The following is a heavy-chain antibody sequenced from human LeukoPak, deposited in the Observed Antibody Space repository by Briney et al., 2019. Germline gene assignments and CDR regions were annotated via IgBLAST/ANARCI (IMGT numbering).Heavy chain of an antibody. V-gene: IGHV3-23*01. D-gene: IGHD2-2*01. CDR2: IGSGGTT. CDR3: ARGSCSSTSCYVDY. Sequence: GGSLRLSCAGFGFTFGSYAMTWVRQAPGKGLEWVSGIGSGGTTFYADSVKGRFTISRDNPKNTLYLQVNSLRAEDTAVYYCARGSCSSTSCYVDYWGQGTLVTVSS. CDR1: GFTFGSYA. J-gene: IGHJ4*02.